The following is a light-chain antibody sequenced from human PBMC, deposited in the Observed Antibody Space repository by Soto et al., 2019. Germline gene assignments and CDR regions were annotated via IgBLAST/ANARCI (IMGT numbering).Light chain of an antibody. CDR1: SNDIGSSDY. CDR2: DVH. Sequence: QSALTQPASVSGSPGQSITISCTGASNDIGSSDYVSWHQQHPGKAPKLMLYDVHNRPSGVSNRFSGSKSGNTASLTISGLQAEDEADYYCSPYTSSATHVFGTGTKVTVL. CDR3: SPYTSSATHV. J-gene: IGLJ1*01. V-gene: IGLV2-14*03.